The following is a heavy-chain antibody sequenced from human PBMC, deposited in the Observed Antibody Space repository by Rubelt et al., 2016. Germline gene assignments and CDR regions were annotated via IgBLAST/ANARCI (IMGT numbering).Heavy chain of an antibody. CDR1: GGSFSGYY. D-gene: IGHD5-18*01. V-gene: IGHV4-34*01. CDR3: RCAGYRNGRYYFDY. J-gene: IGHJ4*02. CDR2: ITHSVST. Sequence: QVQLQQWGAGLLKPSETLSLTCAVYGGSFSGYYWSWIRQPPGKGLEWIGEITHSVSTNYNPSLKSRVTISLDTSKNQFSLERKYMTPAERAVYYCRCAGYRNGRYYFDYWGQGTPVTVSS.